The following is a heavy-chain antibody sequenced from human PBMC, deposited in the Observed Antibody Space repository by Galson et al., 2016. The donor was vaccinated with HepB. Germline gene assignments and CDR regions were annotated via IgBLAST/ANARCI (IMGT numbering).Heavy chain of an antibody. CDR1: GFTFNEYW. Sequence: SLRLSCAASGFTFNEYWMSWVRHTPAKGLHWVANIKQDGGEEYYVDSVRGRFTISRDNAKKSLSPQMNRLRAEETAVYYCARGPYCGEINCHDDAFDLWGQGTLVTVSS. CDR3: ARGPYCGEINCHDDAFDL. D-gene: IGHD2-21*01. CDR2: IKQDGGEE. V-gene: IGHV3-7*01. J-gene: IGHJ3*01.